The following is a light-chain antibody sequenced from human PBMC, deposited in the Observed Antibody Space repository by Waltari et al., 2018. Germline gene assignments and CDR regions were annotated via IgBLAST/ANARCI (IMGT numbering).Light chain of an antibody. CDR3: QSADGSGAYRA. J-gene: IGLJ2*01. CDR1: ALPMHY. V-gene: IGLV3-25*03. Sequence: SYRLTQPPSVSVPPGQTARITCAGDALPMHYPYWYQQKAGQAPVLVIYKDTERASGNPERFSGSSSGTTVTLTIRGAQAEDEADYYCQSADGSGAYRAFGGGTKLTVL. CDR2: KDT.